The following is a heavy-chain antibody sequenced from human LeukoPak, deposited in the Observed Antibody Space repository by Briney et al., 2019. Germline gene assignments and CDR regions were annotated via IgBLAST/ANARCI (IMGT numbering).Heavy chain of an antibody. D-gene: IGHD6-13*01. V-gene: IGHV3-21*01. CDR3: ASVRIAAADSY. Sequence: GGSLRLSCAASGFTFSSYSMNWDRQAPGKGLEWVSSISSSSSYIYYADSVKGRFTISRDNAKNSLYLQMNSLRAEDTAVYYCASVRIAAADSYWGQGTLVTVSS. CDR1: GFTFSSYS. CDR2: ISSSSSYI. J-gene: IGHJ4*02.